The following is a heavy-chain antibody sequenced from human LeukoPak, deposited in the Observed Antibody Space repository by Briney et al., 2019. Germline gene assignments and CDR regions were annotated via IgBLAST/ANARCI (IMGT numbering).Heavy chain of an antibody. J-gene: IGHJ4*02. V-gene: IGHV1-2*02. D-gene: IGHD3-10*01. CDR1: GYTFTDYY. Sequence: ASVKVSCKASGYTFTDYYIHWVRQAPGQGLEWMGWINPSNGGTNFAQEFQGRVTMTRDTSISTAYMELSRLTSDGTAVYYCARVGYFGSGSYCPYWGQGTRSPSPQ. CDR3: ARVGYFGSGSYCPY. CDR2: INPSNGGT.